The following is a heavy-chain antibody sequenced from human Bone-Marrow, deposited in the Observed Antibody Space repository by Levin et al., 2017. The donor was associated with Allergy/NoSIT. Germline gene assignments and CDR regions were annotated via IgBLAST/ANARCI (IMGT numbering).Heavy chain of an antibody. Sequence: PSETLSLTCDVDGGSFGNNFWNWIRQPPGKGLEWIGEINQSGSTNYNPSLKSRVTISIDTSKNQFSLKLISVTAADTAVYYCARGLGIIVVEVGINEDNWFDPWGQGTLVTVSS. CDR3: ARGLGIIVVEVGINEDNWFDP. CDR2: INQSGST. V-gene: IGHV4-34*01. CDR1: GGSFGNNF. D-gene: IGHD3-22*01. J-gene: IGHJ5*02.